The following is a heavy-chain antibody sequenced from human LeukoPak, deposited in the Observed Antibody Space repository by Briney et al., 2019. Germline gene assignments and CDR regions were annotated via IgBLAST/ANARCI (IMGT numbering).Heavy chain of an antibody. J-gene: IGHJ3*02. D-gene: IGHD3-22*01. V-gene: IGHV4-34*01. CDR3: ARPPYRGYMIVVRDAFDI. Sequence: SETLSLTCAVYGGSFSGYYWSWIRQPPGKGLEWIGEINHSGSTNYNPSLKSRVTISVDTSKNQFSLKLSSVTAADTAVYYCARPPYRGYMIVVRDAFDIWGQGTMVTVSS. CDR1: GGSFSGYY. CDR2: INHSGST.